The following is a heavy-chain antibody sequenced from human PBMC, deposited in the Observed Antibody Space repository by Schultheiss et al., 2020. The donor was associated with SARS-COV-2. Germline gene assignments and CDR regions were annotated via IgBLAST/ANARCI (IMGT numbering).Heavy chain of an antibody. Sequence: SVKVSCKASGGTFSSYAISWVRQAPGQGLEWMGGIIPIFGTANYAQKFQGRVTITADESTSTAYMELSSLRSEDTAVYYCARADGDRVGLVVTPVYNWFDPWGKGTLVTVSS. CDR3: ARADGDRVGLVVTPVYNWFDP. CDR1: GGTFSSYA. V-gene: IGHV1-69*13. CDR2: IIPIFGTA. D-gene: IGHD4-23*01. J-gene: IGHJ5*02.